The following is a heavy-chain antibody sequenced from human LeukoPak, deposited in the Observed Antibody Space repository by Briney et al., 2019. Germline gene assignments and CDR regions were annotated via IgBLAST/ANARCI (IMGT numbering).Heavy chain of an antibody. J-gene: IGHJ5*02. D-gene: IGHD4-17*01. V-gene: IGHV4-34*01. CDR2: INHSGST. CDR3: ARPRKRTTTVTTRFNWFDH. CDR1: GGSFSGYY. Sequence: SETLSLTCAVYGGSFSGYYWSWIRQPPGKGLEWIGEINHSGSTNYNPSLKSRVTISVDTSKNQFSLKLSSVTAADTAVYYCARPRKRTTTVTTRFNWFDHWGQGTLVTVSS.